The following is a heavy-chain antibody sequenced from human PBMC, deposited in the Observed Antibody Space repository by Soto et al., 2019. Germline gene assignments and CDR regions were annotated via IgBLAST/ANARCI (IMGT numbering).Heavy chain of an antibody. Sequence: EVQLVESGGGLVQPGGSLSLSCAASGFTFISIWMSWVRQAQGKGRGGWANIKQDGSEKYYVDSVKGRFTISRDNAKNSLYLQMNSLRAEDTAVYYCARDLKSGSYWAHSNAEYFQHWGQGTLVTVSS. CDR2: IKQDGSEK. CDR3: ARDLKSGSYWAHSNAEYFQH. CDR1: GFTFISIW. V-gene: IGHV3-7*03. J-gene: IGHJ1*01. D-gene: IGHD1-26*01.